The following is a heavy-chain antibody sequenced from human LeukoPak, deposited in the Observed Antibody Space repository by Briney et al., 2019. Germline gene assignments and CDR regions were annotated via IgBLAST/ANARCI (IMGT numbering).Heavy chain of an antibody. V-gene: IGHV4-59*01. D-gene: IGHD2/OR15-2a*01. Sequence: PSETLSLTCTVSGGSISGYYWSWIRQPPGKGLEWIGFIYYSGSTNYNPSLKSRVTISVDTSKNQFSLKLTSVTAADTAVYYCARLRIYYYGMDVWGQGTTVTVS. CDR2: IYYSGST. J-gene: IGHJ6*02. CDR1: GGSISGYY. CDR3: ARLRIYYYGMDV.